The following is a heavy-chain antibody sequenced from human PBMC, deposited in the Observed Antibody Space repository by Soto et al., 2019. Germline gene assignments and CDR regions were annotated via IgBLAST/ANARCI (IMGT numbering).Heavy chain of an antibody. J-gene: IGHJ4*02. CDR3: ARKMGFGLSDY. Sequence: ASVKVSCKSSGYTFTSYAMHWVRQAPGQRLEWMGWINAGNGNTKYSQKFQGRVTITRDTSASTAYMELSSLRSEDTAVYYCARKMGFGLSDYWGQGPRVTVSS. CDR2: INAGNGNT. CDR1: GYTFTSYA. D-gene: IGHD3-10*01. V-gene: IGHV1-3*01.